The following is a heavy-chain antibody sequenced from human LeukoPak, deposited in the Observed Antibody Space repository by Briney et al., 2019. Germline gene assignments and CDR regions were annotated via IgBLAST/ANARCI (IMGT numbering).Heavy chain of an antibody. V-gene: IGHV4-34*01. CDR2: INHSGNT. CDR1: GGSFSGYY. D-gene: IGHD3-3*01. Sequence: SETLSLTCAVYGGSFSGYYWSWIRQPPGKGLEWIGEINHSGNTNYNPSLKSRVTISVDTSKNQFSLKLNSVTAADTAVYYCARDPTILGYWGQGTLVTVSS. J-gene: IGHJ4*02. CDR3: ARDPTILGY.